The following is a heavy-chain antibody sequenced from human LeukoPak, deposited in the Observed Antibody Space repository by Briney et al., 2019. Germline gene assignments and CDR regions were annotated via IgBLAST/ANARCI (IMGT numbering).Heavy chain of an antibody. CDR2: IIPIFGTA. D-gene: IGHD3-22*01. V-gene: IGHV1-69*05. CDR3: AGNYYDSSGSELYFDY. J-gene: IGHJ4*02. CDR1: GGTFSSYA. Sequence: GASVKVSCKAPGGTFSSYAISWVRQAPGQGLEWMGRIIPIFGTANYAQKFQGRVTITTDESTSTAYMELSSLRSEDTAVYYCAGNYYDSSGSELYFDYWGQGTLVTVSS.